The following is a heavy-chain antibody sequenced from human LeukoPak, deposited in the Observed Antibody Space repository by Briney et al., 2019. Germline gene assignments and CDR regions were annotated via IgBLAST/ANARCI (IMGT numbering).Heavy chain of an antibody. D-gene: IGHD2-21*02. CDR2: IWYDGSNK. CDR1: GFTFSNAW. CDR3: ATTRRDLLDY. Sequence: GGSLRLSCAASGFTFSNAWMSWVRQAPGKGLEWVAVIWYDGSNKYYADSVKGRFTISRDNSKNTLYLQMNSLRAEDTAVYYCATTRRDLLDYWGQGTLVTVSS. V-gene: IGHV3-33*08. J-gene: IGHJ4*02.